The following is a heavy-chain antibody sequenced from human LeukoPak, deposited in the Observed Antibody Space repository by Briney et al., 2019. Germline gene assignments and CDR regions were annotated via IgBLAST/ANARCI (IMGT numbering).Heavy chain of an antibody. V-gene: IGHV5-51*01. Sequence: GESLKISCKGSGYSFTSYWIGWVRQMPGKGLGWMGIIYPGDSDTRYSPSFQGQVTISADKSISTAYLQWSSLKASDTAMYYCARHFGTAGERGDAFDIWGQGTMVTVSS. CDR2: IYPGDSDT. CDR1: GYSFTSYW. D-gene: IGHD3-3*01. J-gene: IGHJ3*02. CDR3: ARHFGTAGERGDAFDI.